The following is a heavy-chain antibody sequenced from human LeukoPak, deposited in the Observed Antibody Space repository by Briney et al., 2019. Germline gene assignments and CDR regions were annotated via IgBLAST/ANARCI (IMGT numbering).Heavy chain of an antibody. CDR3: ATTYYFDSTFMDV. CDR1: GYNFASYW. J-gene: IGHJ6*02. Sequence: NHGESLQISCKGSGYNFASYWIGWVRQLPGKGLEWMGIIYPTDSNTKYSPSFQGQVTISADKSISTAFLQWSSLKASDTAMYYCATTYYFDSTFMDVWGQGTTVTVSS. D-gene: IGHD3-22*01. CDR2: IYPTDSNT. V-gene: IGHV5-51*01.